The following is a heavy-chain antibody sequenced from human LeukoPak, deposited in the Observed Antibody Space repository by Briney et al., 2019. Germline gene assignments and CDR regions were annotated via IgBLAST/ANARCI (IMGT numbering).Heavy chain of an antibody. CDR2: ISSSGSTI. CDR1: GFTFSDYY. CDR3: ARGLVWTSSGWFFDY. D-gene: IGHD6-19*01. V-gene: IGHV3-11*04. Sequence: GGSLRLSCAASGFTFSDYYMSWIRQAPGKGLEWVSYISSSGSTIYYADSVKGRFTISRDNAKNSLYLQMNSLGVEDTAVYYCARGLVWTSSGWFFDYWGQGTLITVSS. J-gene: IGHJ4*02.